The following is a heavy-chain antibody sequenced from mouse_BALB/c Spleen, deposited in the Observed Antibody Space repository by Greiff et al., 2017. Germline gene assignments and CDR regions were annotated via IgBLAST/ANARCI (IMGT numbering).Heavy chain of an antibody. CDR3: ARPGDWYYFDY. CDR2: ISSGGSYT. Sequence: DVQLVESGGGLVKPGGSLKLSCAASGFTFSSYAMSWVRQTPEKRLEWVATISSGGSYTYYPDSVKGRFTISRDNAKNTLYLQMSSLRSEDTAMYYCARPGDWYYFDYWGQGTTLTVSS. V-gene: IGHV5-9-3*01. D-gene: IGHD3-3*01. CDR1: GFTFSSYA. J-gene: IGHJ2*01.